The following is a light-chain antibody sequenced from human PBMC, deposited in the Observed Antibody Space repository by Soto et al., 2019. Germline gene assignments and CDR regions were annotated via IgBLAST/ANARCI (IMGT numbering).Light chain of an antibody. CDR3: SSYTSSSSVV. CDR2: DVR. V-gene: IGLV2-14*03. CDR1: SSDIGAYNY. Sequence: QSALTQPTSVSGSPGQSITISCTGTSSDIGAYNYVSWYQQHPGKAPKLMIRDVRNWPSGVSNRFSGSKSGNTASLTISGLQAEDEADYYCSSYTSSSSVVFGGGTKLTVL. J-gene: IGLJ2*01.